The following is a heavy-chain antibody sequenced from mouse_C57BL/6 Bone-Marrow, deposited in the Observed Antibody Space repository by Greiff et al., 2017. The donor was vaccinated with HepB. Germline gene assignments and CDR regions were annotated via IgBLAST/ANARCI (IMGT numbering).Heavy chain of an antibody. V-gene: IGHV6-6*01. CDR2: IRNKANNHAT. Sequence: EVKLVESGGGLVQPGGSMKLSCAASGFTFSDAWMDWVRQSPEKGLEWVADIRNKANNHATYYAESVKGRFTISRDDSKSSVYLQMNSLRAEDTGIYYCTQAYYSNYGGFAYWGQGTLVTVSA. D-gene: IGHD2-5*01. CDR1: GFTFSDAW. CDR3: TQAYYSNYGGFAY. J-gene: IGHJ3*01.